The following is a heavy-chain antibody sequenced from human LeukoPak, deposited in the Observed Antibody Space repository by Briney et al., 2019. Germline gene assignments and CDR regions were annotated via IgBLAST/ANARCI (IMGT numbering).Heavy chain of an antibody. CDR2: IYYSGST. V-gene: IGHV4-39*07. CDR1: GGSISSGDYY. J-gene: IGHJ3*02. D-gene: IGHD1-26*01. Sequence: SQTLSLTCTVSGGSISSGDYYWSWIRQPPGKGLEWIGSIYYSGSTYYNPSLKSRVTISVDTSKNQFSLKLSSVTAADTAVYYCARDGRIVGGTRAFDIWGQGTMVTVSS. CDR3: ARDGRIVGGTRAFDI.